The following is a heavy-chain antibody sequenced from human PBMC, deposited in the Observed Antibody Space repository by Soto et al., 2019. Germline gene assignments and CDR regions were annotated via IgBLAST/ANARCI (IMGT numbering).Heavy chain of an antibody. CDR2: IRSKANSYAT. V-gene: IGHV3-73*01. J-gene: IGHJ6*04. D-gene: IGHD2-15*01. CDR3: ARDDVLCDGGRCYGVPLDV. Sequence: PGGSLRLSCAASGFTFSGSAMHWVRQASGKGLEWVGRIRSKANSYATAYAASVKGRFTISRDDSKNTAYLQMNSLKTEDTAVYYCARDDVLCDGGRCYGVPLDVWGKGTTVTGSS. CDR1: GFTFSGSA.